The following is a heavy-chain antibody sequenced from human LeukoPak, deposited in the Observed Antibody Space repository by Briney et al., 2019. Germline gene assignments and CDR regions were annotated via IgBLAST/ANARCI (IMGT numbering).Heavy chain of an antibody. CDR1: GYTFTDYY. V-gene: IGHV1-2*02. J-gene: IGHJ3*02. CDR2: INCNSGGK. Sequence: ASVKVSCKASGYTFTDYYMHWVRQAPGQGLEWMGWINCNSGGKYSVQKFEGRVTMTRDTSISTAYLELSRLTSDDTAVYYCARPKGGYNYEAFDMWGQGTLVTVSS. D-gene: IGHD5-24*01. CDR3: ARPKGGYNYEAFDM.